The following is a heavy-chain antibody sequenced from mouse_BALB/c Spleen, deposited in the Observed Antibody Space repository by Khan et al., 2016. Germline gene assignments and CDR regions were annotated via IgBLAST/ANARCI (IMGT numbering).Heavy chain of an antibody. CDR2: ISYSGST. CDR1: GYSITSDYA. Sequence: EVQLQESGPGLVKPSQSLSLTCTVTGYSITSDYAWNWIRQFPGNKLEWMGYISYSGSTTYNPSLKSRISITRDTSKNQFFLQLNSVTTEDTATYYGARRYYRYDDALDYWGQGTSVTVSS. D-gene: IGHD2-14*01. J-gene: IGHJ4*01. V-gene: IGHV3-2*02. CDR3: ARRYYRYDDALDY.